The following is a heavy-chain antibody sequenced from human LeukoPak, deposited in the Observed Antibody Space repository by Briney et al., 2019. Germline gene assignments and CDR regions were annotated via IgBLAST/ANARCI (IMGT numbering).Heavy chain of an antibody. D-gene: IGHD2-15*01. CDR1: GGSISSYY. V-gene: IGHV4-4*07. CDR2: IYTSGST. CDR3: ARANVVVLVAAPSGGAFDI. Sequence: SETLSLTCTVSGGSISSYYWSWIRQPAGKGLEWIGRIYTSGSTNYNPSLKSRVTMSVDTSKNQFSLKLSSVTAADTAVYYCARANVVVLVAAPSGGAFDIWGQGTMVTVSS. J-gene: IGHJ3*02.